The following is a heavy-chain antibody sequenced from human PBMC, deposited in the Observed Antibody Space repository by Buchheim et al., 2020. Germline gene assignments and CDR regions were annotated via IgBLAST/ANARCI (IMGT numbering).Heavy chain of an antibody. CDR1: GFPFGGYE. D-gene: IGHD6-6*01. CDR3: TTLMKSARLSSDY. V-gene: IGHV3-15*01. J-gene: IGHJ4*02. Sequence: EVFLVESGGHLVQPGGSLRLSCAASGFPFGGYEMNWVRQAPGKGLEWVGRIRSSTDGGTTDYAVPVKGRFTISRDDSENTLYLQMNSLKTEDTAVYYCTTLMKSARLSSDYWGQGTL. CDR2: IRSSTDGGTT.